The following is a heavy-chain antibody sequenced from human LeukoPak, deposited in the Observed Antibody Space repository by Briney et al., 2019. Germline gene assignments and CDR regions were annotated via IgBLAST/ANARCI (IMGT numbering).Heavy chain of an antibody. CDR1: GYTFTSYG. Sequence: ASVKVSCKASGYTFTSYGISWVRQAPGQGLEWMGWISGYNGNTNYAQKLQGRVTMTTDTSTSTAYLELRSLRSDDTAVYYCARDYVHYYYMDVWGKGTTVTVSS. V-gene: IGHV1-18*01. D-gene: IGHD3-16*01. J-gene: IGHJ6*03. CDR2: ISGYNGNT. CDR3: ARDYVHYYYMDV.